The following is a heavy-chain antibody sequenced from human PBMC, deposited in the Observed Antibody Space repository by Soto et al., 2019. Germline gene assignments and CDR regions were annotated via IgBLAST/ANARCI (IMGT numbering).Heavy chain of an antibody. D-gene: IGHD2-2*01. J-gene: IGHJ4*02. CDR2: IIPVSGAA. CDR3: ATALGCRSTSCTLDY. Sequence: QVPLVQSGAEVKKPGSSVKVSCKASGGTFGSYAFSWVRQAPGQGLEWMGGIIPVSGAAHYAQKFQGRVTITADESRSTAYMELSSLSSQETAVYFCATALGCRSTSCTLDYWGQGTRVIVSS. CDR1: GGTFGSYA. V-gene: IGHV1-69*01.